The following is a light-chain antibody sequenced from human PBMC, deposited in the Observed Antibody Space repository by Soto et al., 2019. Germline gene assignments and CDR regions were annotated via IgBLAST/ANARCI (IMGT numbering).Light chain of an antibody. CDR3: EQYSCCPWT. J-gene: IGKJ1*01. Sequence: ETVLTQSPGTLSLSPGERATLSCRASQTISSNYLACYRQTPGQAPRLLIYGASNRATGIADRFSGSGSGTDFTLIISRLESEDFALYYCEQYSCCPWTFGQGTKVEIK. V-gene: IGKV3-20*01. CDR2: GAS. CDR1: QTISSNY.